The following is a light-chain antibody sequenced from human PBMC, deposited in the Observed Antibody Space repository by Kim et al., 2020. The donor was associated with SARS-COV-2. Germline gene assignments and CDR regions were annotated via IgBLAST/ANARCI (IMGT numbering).Light chain of an antibody. CDR3: MLFIGDGTSV. Sequence: QTVVTQEPSFSVSPGGTVTLTCALNSGSVSIYHYPSWYQQAPGQAPRTLIYSTDTRSSGVPDRFSGSILGNKAALTITGAQAEDESDYYCMLFIGDGTSVFGSGTKVTVL. CDR1: SGSVSIYHY. V-gene: IGLV8-61*01. CDR2: STD. J-gene: IGLJ1*01.